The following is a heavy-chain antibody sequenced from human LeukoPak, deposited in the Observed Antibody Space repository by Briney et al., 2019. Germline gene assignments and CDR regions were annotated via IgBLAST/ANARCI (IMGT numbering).Heavy chain of an antibody. CDR3: ARVAGSIDY. CDR1: GYSFTTYD. D-gene: IGHD1-26*01. J-gene: IGHJ4*02. Sequence: GASVKDSCKASGYSFTTYDINWVRQATGQGLEWMGWMNLKSGYTGYAQKFQGRVTITRDTSTSTVYMELSSLRSEDTAVYYCARVAGSIDYWGQGALVTVS. CDR2: MNLKSGYT. V-gene: IGHV1-8*03.